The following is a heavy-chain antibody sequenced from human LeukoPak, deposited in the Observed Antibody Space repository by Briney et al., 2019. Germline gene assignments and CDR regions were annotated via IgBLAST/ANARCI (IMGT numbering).Heavy chain of an antibody. CDR3: ARSMRKATRYDAFDI. D-gene: IGHD1-26*01. CDR2: ISGSGGST. J-gene: IGHJ3*02. V-gene: IGHV3-23*01. Sequence: GGSLRLSCAASGFTFSSYAMSWVRQAPGKGLEWVSAISGSGGSTYYADSVKGRSTISRDNAKNSLYLQMNSLRAEDTAVYYCARSMRKATRYDAFDIWGQGTMVTVSS. CDR1: GFTFSSYA.